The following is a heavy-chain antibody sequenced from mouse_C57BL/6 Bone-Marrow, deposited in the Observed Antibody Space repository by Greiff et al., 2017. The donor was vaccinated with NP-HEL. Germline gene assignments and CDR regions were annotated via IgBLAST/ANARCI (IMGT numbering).Heavy chain of an antibody. CDR2: IYPGSGST. CDR1: GYTFTSYW. D-gene: IGHD2-4*01. Sequence: VQLQQPGAELVKPGASVKMSCKASGYTFTSYWITWVKQRPGQGLEWIGDIYPGSGSTNYNEKFKSKATLTVDTSSSTAYMQLSSLTSEDSAVYYCAREGVYYDYDGGGFAYWGQGTLVTVSA. J-gene: IGHJ3*01. CDR3: AREGVYYDYDGGGFAY. V-gene: IGHV1-55*01.